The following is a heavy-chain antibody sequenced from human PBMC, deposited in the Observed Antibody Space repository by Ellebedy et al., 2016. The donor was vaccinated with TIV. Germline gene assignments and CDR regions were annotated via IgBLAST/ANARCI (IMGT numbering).Heavy chain of an antibody. CDR1: GDSLSSRASY. D-gene: IGHD5-12*01. J-gene: IGHJ3*02. CDR3: VRHGVKGYDYHDAYDT. V-gene: IGHV4-39*01. CDR2: IYYNGFT. Sequence: MPSETLSLTCTVSGDSLSSRASYWGWIRQPPGKGLEWIGSIYYNGFTFYNPSLTGRVTVSVDMSKNQLSLKLASVTAADTALYYCVRHGVKGYDYHDAYDTWGQGTMVSVSS.